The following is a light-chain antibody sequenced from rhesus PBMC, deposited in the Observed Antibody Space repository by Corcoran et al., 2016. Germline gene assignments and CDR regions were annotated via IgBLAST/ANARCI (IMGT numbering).Light chain of an antibody. CDR1: QRLLYSNGYTF. CDR2: DVS. Sequence: DIVMTQTPVSLSVTPGEPASISCRSSQRLLYSNGYTFLHWYLQKPGQSPQLLVYDVSNRASGAPDRFSGSGSGTDFTLKISRVEAEDVGIYYCAQTLPTPLTFGGGSKVELK. CDR3: AQTLPTPLT. V-gene: IGKV2-78*01. J-gene: IGKJ4*01.